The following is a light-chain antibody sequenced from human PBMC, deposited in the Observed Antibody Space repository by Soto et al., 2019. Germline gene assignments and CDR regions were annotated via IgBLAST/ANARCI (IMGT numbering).Light chain of an antibody. J-gene: IGKJ4*01. CDR1: QSVSSGY. CDR2: GAS. Sequence: EMVLTQSPGTLSLSPGERATLSCRASQSVSSGYLAWYQQKPGQAPRLLIYGASNRTTGIPDRFSGSGSRTEFTLTIRRLEPEDFAVFYCHHYGNSPTFGGGTKVEIK. V-gene: IGKV3-20*01. CDR3: HHYGNSPT.